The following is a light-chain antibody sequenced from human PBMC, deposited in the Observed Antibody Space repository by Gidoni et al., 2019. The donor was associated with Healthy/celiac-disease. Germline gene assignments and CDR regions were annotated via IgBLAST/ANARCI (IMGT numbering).Light chain of an antibody. Sequence: DIKTTQSTSCLSASVGDRVTITCQASQSISSYLNWYQQKPGKAPKLLIYAASSLQSGVPSRFSGSGSGTDFTLTISSLQPEDFATYYCQQSYSTPQAFGQGTKVEIK. CDR2: AAS. J-gene: IGKJ1*01. V-gene: IGKV1-39*01. CDR1: QSISSY. CDR3: QQSYSTPQA.